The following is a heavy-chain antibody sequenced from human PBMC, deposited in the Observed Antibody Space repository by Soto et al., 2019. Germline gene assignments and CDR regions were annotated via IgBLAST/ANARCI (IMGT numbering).Heavy chain of an antibody. D-gene: IGHD3-9*01. CDR2: IIPIFGTA. V-gene: IGHV1-69*13. Sequence: SVKVSCKASGGTFSSYAISWVRQAPGQGLEWMGGIIPIFGTANYAQKFQGRVTITADESTSTAYMELSSLRSEDTAVYYCARVPSGYYNVGPFDDWGQGTLGTVSS. CDR1: GGTFSSYA. CDR3: ARVPSGYYNVGPFDD. J-gene: IGHJ4*02.